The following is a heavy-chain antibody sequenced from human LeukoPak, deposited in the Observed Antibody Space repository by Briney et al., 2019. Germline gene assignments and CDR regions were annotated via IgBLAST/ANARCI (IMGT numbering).Heavy chain of an antibody. Sequence: GGSLRLSCVASAFTFNNYWVHWVRQAPGKGLVWVSYISTSGSTIYYADSVKGRFTISRDNAKNSLYLQMNSLRAEDTAVYYCARVDRLAVAAAYYYGMDVWGQGTTVTVSS. V-gene: IGHV3-11*01. CDR1: AFTFNNYW. J-gene: IGHJ6*02. CDR2: ISTSGSTI. D-gene: IGHD6-19*01. CDR3: ARVDRLAVAAAYYYGMDV.